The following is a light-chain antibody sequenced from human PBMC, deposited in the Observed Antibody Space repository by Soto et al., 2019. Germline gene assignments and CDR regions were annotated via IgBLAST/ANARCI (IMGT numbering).Light chain of an antibody. CDR1: QGIRSE. Sequence: AIPMTQSPSSLSASLGDRVTITCRASQGIRSELGWYQQKPGKAPNLLIYTASTLQSGVPSRFSGSGSGTDFTLTISSLQPEDFATYYCIQDYNYPLTFGGGTKVDIK. V-gene: IGKV1-6*01. CDR2: TAS. J-gene: IGKJ4*01. CDR3: IQDYNYPLT.